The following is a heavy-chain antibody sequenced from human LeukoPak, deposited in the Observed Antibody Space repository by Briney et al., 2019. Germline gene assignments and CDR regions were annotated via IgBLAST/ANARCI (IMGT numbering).Heavy chain of an antibody. CDR2: ISWNSGSI. V-gene: IGHV3-9*01. J-gene: IGHJ1*01. CDR1: GFTFDDYA. D-gene: IGHD4-17*01. Sequence: GGSLRLSCAASGFTFDDYAMPWVRQAPGKGLEWVSGISWNSGSIGYADSVKGRFTISRDNAKNSLYLQMNSLRAEDTAVYYCAKDPLYGDYAEYFQHWGQGTLVTVSS. CDR3: AKDPLYGDYAEYFQH.